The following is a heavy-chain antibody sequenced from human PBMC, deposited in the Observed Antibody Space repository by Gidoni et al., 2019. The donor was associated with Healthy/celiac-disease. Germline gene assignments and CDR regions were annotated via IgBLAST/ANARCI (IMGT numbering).Heavy chain of an antibody. CDR1: GYSISSGYY. CDR3: AREGVLGPY. V-gene: IGHV4-38-2*02. CDR2: IYHSGST. D-gene: IGHD3-10*02. J-gene: IGHJ4*02. Sequence: QVQLQESGPGLVKPSETLSLTCAVSGYSISSGYYWGWIRQPPGKGLEWIGSIYHSGSTYYNPSLKSRVTISVDTSKNQCSLKLSSVTAADTAVYYCAREGVLGPYWGQGTLVTVSS.